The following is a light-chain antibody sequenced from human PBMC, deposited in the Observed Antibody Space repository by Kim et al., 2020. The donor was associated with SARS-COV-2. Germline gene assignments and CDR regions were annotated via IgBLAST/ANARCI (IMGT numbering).Light chain of an antibody. CDR1: NIGPKT. CDR3: QVWAGNTYV. CDR2: RDH. Sequence: SVAPGQTASVSCGGDNIGPKTVHWYQQTPGQAPVLVIFRDHNRPSGIPERFSASKSMNTATLTISRAQVEDEADYYCQVWAGNTYVFGTGTKVTVL. J-gene: IGLJ1*01. V-gene: IGLV3-9*01.